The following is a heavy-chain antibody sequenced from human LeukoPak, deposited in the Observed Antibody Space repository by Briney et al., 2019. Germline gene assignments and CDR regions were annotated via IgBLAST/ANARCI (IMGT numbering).Heavy chain of an antibody. Sequence: PGGSLRLSCAASGFTFSSYAMHWVRQAPGKGLEWVAVISYDGSNKYYADSVKGRFTISRDNSKNTLYLQMNSLRAEDTAVYYCARDIYGSGSYYRDDAFDIWGQGTMVTVSS. CDR2: ISYDGSNK. CDR3: ARDIYGSGSYYRDDAFDI. J-gene: IGHJ3*02. V-gene: IGHV3-30-3*01. D-gene: IGHD3-10*01. CDR1: GFTFSSYA.